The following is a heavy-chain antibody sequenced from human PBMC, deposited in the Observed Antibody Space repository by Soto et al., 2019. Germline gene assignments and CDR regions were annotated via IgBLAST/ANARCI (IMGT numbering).Heavy chain of an antibody. V-gene: IGHV3-33*01. CDR3: ARDQGATVVNPYYFDY. CDR1: GFTFSSYG. D-gene: IGHD1-26*01. J-gene: IGHJ4*02. CDR2: IWYDGSNK. Sequence: QVQLVESGGGVVQPGRSLRLSCAASGFTFSSYGMHWVRQAPGKGLEWVAVIWYDGSNKYYADSVKGRFTISRDNSKNTLYLQMNSLRADDTAVYYCARDQGATVVNPYYFDYWGQGTLVTVSS.